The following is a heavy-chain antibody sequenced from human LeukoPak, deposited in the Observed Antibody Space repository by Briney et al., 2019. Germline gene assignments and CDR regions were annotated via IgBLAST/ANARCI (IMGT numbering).Heavy chain of an antibody. D-gene: IGHD1-26*01. J-gene: IGHJ6*02. CDR3: ARGRSSHFFFYYGLDV. Sequence: PGGSLRLSCAASGFTFSSYAMHWVRQAPGKGLEWVAVISYDGSNKYYADSVKGRFTISRDNSKNTLNLQMNSLRAEDTAVYYCARGRSSHFFFYYGLDVWGQGITVTVSS. CDR1: GFTFSSYA. CDR2: ISYDGSNK. V-gene: IGHV3-30-3*01.